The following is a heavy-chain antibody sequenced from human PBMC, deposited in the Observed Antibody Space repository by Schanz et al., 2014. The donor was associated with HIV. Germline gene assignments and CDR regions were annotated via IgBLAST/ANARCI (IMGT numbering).Heavy chain of an antibody. CDR3: AKPEYDSRGNSQSHFDY. D-gene: IGHD3-22*01. V-gene: IGHV3-23*04. Sequence: EQLVESGGGVVQPGKSLRLSCAASGFTFSTNDMHWVRQLPGKGLEWVSSISESGGRTYYADSVNGRFTISRDNSKNTLYLQMTTLRIDDTAVYYCAKPEYDSRGNSQSHFDYWGQGTLVTVSS. CDR2: ISESGGRT. CDR1: GFTFSTND. J-gene: IGHJ4*02.